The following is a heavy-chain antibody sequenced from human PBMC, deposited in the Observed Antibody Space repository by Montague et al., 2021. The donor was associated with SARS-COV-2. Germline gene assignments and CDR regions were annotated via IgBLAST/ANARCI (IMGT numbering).Heavy chain of an antibody. CDR1: GDSMTDSY. D-gene: IGHD3-10*01. J-gene: IGHJ4*02. CDR2: IYFSGST. CDR3: ARLGGSESYLAFDY. V-gene: IGHV4-59*08. Sequence: SETLSLTCTVSGDSMTDSYWSWIRQPPGKRLEYIGYIYFSGSTNYNPSLKSRLTISVDTSKNQFSLTLTSLTVADTAIYYCARLGGSESYLAFDYWGQGTLVTVSS.